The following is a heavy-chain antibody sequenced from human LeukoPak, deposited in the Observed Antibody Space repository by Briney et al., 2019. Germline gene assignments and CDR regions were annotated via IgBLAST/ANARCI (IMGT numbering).Heavy chain of an antibody. Sequence: PGGSLRLSCAASGFTFSTYTMNWVRQAPGKGLEWVSTVSDSSDVHYSDSVKGRFTISRDNARNSLYLQMNSLRDEDTAVYYCARDGLHTAHFDYWGQGTLATVSS. CDR2: VSDSSDV. CDR1: GFTFSTYT. J-gene: IGHJ4*02. CDR3: ARDGLHTAHFDY. D-gene: IGHD5-18*01. V-gene: IGHV3-48*02.